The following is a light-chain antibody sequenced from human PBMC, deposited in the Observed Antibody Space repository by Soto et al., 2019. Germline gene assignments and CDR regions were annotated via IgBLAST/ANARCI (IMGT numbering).Light chain of an antibody. J-gene: IGLJ2*01. CDR2: DTS. CDR1: TGAVTSGHR. V-gene: IGLV7-46*01. CDR3: FLTYDGGRV. Sequence: QAVVTQEPSLTVSPGGTVTLTCGSSTGAVTSGHRPYWFQQKPGQAPMTLISDTSDPHSWTPARFSGSLLGDKAALTLSGAQPEDEADYYCFLTYDGGRVFGGGTKLTVL.